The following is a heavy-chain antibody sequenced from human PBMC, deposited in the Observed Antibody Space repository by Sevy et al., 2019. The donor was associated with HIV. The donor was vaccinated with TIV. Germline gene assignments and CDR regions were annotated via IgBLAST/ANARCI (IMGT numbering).Heavy chain of an antibody. CDR1: GGSISSSSYY. Sequence: SETLSLTCTVSGGSISSSSYYWGWIRQPPGKGLEWIAIIYYSGSTYYNPSLKSRVSIFIDTSKNQFYLKLSPVTAADTALYYCARLSLSRGVTTGSYYFDYWGQGTLVTVSS. CDR2: IYYSGST. D-gene: IGHD1-1*01. V-gene: IGHV4-39*01. CDR3: ARLSLSRGVTTGSYYFDY. J-gene: IGHJ4*02.